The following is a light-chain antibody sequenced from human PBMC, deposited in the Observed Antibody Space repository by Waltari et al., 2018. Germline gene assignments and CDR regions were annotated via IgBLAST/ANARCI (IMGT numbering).Light chain of an antibody. V-gene: IGKV1-5*03. CDR2: KAS. J-gene: IGKJ2*01. CDR1: QSMSRW. Sequence: DIQITQSPSTLSASVGDRVTIPCRASQSMSRWLAWYQQKPGKAPKLLIYKASSLESGVPSRFSGNGSGTEFTLTISNLQPDDFAIYYCQQYDRYPYTFGQGTKLEIK. CDR3: QQYDRYPYT.